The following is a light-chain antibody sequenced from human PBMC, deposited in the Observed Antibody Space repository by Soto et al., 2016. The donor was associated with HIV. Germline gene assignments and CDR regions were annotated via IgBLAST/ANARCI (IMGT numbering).Light chain of an antibody. CDR2: DAS. V-gene: IGKV1-39*01. J-gene: IGKJ1*01. Sequence: DIRMTQSPSSLSLSIGDRVSITCRASQSISTYLHWYQQKPGRAPKLLIYDASSLQSGVPSRFSGRGSGTDFTLTISDLQHEDLATYYCQQSSRTPRTFGQGTKVEI. CDR3: QQSSRTPRT. CDR1: QSISTY.